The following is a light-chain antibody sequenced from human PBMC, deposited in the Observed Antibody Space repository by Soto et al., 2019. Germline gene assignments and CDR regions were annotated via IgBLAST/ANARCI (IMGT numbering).Light chain of an antibody. CDR1: QSVSSN. CDR2: GAS. J-gene: IGKJ4*01. V-gene: IGKV3-15*01. Sequence: EIVLTQSPGTLSLSPGERATLSSRASQSVSSNLSWYHQKPGQAPRLLIYGASTRATGIPARFSGSGSGTEFTLTINSLQSEDFAIYYCQQYNNWPVTFGGGTKVDIK. CDR3: QQYNNWPVT.